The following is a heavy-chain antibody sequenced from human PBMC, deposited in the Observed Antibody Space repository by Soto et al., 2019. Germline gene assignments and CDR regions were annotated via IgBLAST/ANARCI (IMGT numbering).Heavy chain of an antibody. CDR1: GYTFTNFG. Sequence: VKVSCKASGYTFTNFGISWVRQAPGQGLEWMGWISAYNGNTNYAQNFQGRVTMTTDTSTSTAYMELRSLRSDDTAMYYCARSFRNFDWLPPFDYWGQGSLVTVSS. J-gene: IGHJ4*02. CDR2: ISAYNGNT. D-gene: IGHD3-9*01. V-gene: IGHV1-18*01. CDR3: ARSFRNFDWLPPFDY.